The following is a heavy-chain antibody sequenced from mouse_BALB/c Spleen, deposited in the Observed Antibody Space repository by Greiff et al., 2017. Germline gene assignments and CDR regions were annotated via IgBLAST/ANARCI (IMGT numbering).Heavy chain of an antibody. CDR1: GFNIKDTY. V-gene: IGHV14-3*02. J-gene: IGHJ4*01. CDR3: ARVGYGAMDY. D-gene: IGHD2-2*01. Sequence: EVHLVESGAELVKPGASVKLSCTASGFNIKDTYMHWVKQRPEQGLEWIGRIDPANGNTKYDPKFQGKATITADTSSNTAYLQLSSLTSEDTAVYYCARVGYGAMDYWGQGTSVTVSS. CDR2: IDPANGNT.